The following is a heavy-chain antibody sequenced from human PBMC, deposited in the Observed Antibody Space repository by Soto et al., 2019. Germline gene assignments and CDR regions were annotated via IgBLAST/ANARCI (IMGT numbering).Heavy chain of an antibody. J-gene: IGHJ6*03. CDR3: AKHGDSGFYFYYMDV. CDR2: IKGSDDST. D-gene: IGHD2-21*02. CDR1: GITFRTYA. Sequence: GGSLRLSCTGSGITFRTYAMSWVRQAPGKGLEWVSTIKGSDDSTYYADSVKGRFTISRDDSKNTLYLQMNSLRAEDTAVFYCAKHGDSGFYFYYMDVWGKGTTVTVSS. V-gene: IGHV3-23*01.